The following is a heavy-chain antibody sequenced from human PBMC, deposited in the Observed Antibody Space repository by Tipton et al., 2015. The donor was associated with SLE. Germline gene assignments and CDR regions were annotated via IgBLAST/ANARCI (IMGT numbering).Heavy chain of an antibody. J-gene: IGHJ4*02. V-gene: IGHV4-59*11. CDR3: VRLRSKVLIDY. Sequence: TLSLTCTISGVSISRHYWNWIRQPPGKGLEWIGYIYYSGSNNYNPSLKSRVTMSIDTSKNQFSLEVRSVTAADTAVYYCVRLRSKVLIDYWGQGTLVTVSS. CDR2: IYYSGSN. D-gene: IGHD2-8*01. CDR1: GVSISRHY.